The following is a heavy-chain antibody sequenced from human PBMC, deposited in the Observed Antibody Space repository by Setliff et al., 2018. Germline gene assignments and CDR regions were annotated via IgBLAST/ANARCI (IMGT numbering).Heavy chain of an antibody. CDR3: ARNWVTAQHYYYGMDV. CDR1: GFTFSTYW. Sequence: GSLRLSCAASGFTFSTYWMSWVRQAPGKGLEWVANIKQDGSDKYYVDSVKGRFTISRDNAKNSLYLQMDSLRAEDTAVYYCARNWVTAQHYYYGMDVWGQGTTVTVSS. D-gene: IGHD2-21*02. CDR2: IKQDGSDK. J-gene: IGHJ6*02. V-gene: IGHV3-7*01.